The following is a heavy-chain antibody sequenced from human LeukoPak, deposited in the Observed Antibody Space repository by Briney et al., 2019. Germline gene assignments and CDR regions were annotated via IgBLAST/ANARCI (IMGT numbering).Heavy chain of an antibody. D-gene: IGHD2-2*01. Sequence: TGGSLRLSCAASGFTFDDYGMSWVRQAPGKGLQWVSGINWNGGSTGYADSVKGRFTISRDNAKNSLYLQMNSLRAEDTALYYCARVVGRNWFDPWGQGTLVTVSS. CDR2: INWNGGST. V-gene: IGHV3-20*04. CDR1: GFTFDDYG. CDR3: ARVVGRNWFDP. J-gene: IGHJ5*02.